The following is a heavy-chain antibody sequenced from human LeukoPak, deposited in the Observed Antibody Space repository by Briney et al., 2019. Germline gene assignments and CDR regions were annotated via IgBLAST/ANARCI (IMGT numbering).Heavy chain of an antibody. V-gene: IGHV3-48*01. D-gene: IGHD1-1*01. CDR3: ARDHNFAFDN. J-gene: IGHJ4*02. CDR2: IGIDSGNT. Sequence: GGSLRLSCTASGFPFIEYSMNWVRQAPGKGPEWISYIGIDSGNTKYADSVRGRFTISADKAKNPLYLQMNSLRVEDTAVYYCARDHNFAFDNWGQGTLVSVAS. CDR1: GFPFIEYS.